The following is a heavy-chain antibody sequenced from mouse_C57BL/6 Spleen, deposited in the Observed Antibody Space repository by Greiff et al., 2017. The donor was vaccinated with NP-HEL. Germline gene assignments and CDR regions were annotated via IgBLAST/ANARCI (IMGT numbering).Heavy chain of an antibody. CDR2: ISYDGSN. CDR1: GYSITSGYY. V-gene: IGHV3-6*01. Sequence: VQLQQSGPGLVKPSQSLSLTCSVTGYSITSGYYWNWIRQFPGNKLEWMGYISYDGSNNYNPSLKNRISITRDTSKNQFFLKLNSVTTEDTATYYCARDLTPNWGQGTLVTVSA. D-gene: IGHD4-1*01. CDR3: ARDLTPN. J-gene: IGHJ3*01.